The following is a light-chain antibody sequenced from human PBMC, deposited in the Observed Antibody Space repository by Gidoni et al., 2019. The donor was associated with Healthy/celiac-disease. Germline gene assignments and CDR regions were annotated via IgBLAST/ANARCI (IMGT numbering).Light chain of an antibody. CDR2: GKN. CDR1: RLRSYY. V-gene: IGLV3-19*01. J-gene: IGLJ2*01. Sequence: SSELPQDPAVPVALGQTVRITCLGARLRSYYASWSQQKPGQAPVLVIYGKNNRPSGRPDRFSGSSSGNTASLTITGAQAEEEADDYCNSRDSSGNPVVFGGGTKLTVL. CDR3: NSRDSSGNPVV.